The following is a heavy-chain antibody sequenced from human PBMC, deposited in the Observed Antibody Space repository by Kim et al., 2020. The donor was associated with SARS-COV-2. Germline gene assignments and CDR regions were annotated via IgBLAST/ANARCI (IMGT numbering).Heavy chain of an antibody. CDR1: GFTFSNAW. J-gene: IGHJ4*02. CDR2: IKSKTDGGTT. CDR3: TTDLHDFGDFDY. D-gene: IGHD4-17*01. V-gene: IGHV3-15*01. Sequence: GGSLRLSCAASGFTFSNAWMSWVRQAPGKGLEWVGRIKSKTDGGTTDYDAPVKGRFTISRDDSKNTVYLQMNSLKTEDTAVYYCTTDLHDFGDFDYWGQGTLVTVSS.